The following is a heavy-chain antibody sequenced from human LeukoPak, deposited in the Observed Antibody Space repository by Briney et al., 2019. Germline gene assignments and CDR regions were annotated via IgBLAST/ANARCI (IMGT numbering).Heavy chain of an antibody. CDR2: IRSKPYGGTT. J-gene: IGHJ4*02. CDR1: GFGFNNAW. CDR3: TREAPGGDYYDSSGYGTSY. Sequence: GGSLRLSCAASGFGFNNAWMSWVRQAPGKGLEWVGFIRSKPYGGTTEYAASVKGRFTISRDDSKSIAYLQMTSLKTEDTAVYYCTREAPGGDYYDSSGYGTSYWGQGTLVTVSS. D-gene: IGHD3-22*01. V-gene: IGHV3-49*04.